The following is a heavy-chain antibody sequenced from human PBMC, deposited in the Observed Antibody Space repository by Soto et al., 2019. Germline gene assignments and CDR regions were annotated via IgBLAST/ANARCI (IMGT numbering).Heavy chain of an antibody. D-gene: IGHD3-16*02. CDR2: INSDGSST. V-gene: IGHV3-74*01. CDR3: AREYPIDPLSTSLYYYYGMDV. Sequence: EVQLVESGGGLVQPGGSLRLSCAASGFTLSSYWMHWVRQAPGKGLVWVSRINSDGSSTSYAYSVNGRFTISRDNAKNTTYLQMNSLRAEDTAVYYCAREYPIDPLSTSLYYYYGMDVWGQGTTVTVSS. CDR1: GFTLSSYW. J-gene: IGHJ6*02.